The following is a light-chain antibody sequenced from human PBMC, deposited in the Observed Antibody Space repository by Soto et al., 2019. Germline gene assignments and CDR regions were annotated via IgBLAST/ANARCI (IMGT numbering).Light chain of an antibody. J-gene: IGKJ1*01. CDR3: QQYDIWPRT. V-gene: IGKV1-5*01. CDR2: DAS. Sequence: DIQLTQSPSTRSAAVVDSVTITFRASQNIRNLLAWYQQKPGKAPKPLIYDASTLKTGVPSRFSGSGSGSEFNFTITGLQPDDFATYFCQQYDIWPRTFGQGTKVDIK. CDR1: QNIRNL.